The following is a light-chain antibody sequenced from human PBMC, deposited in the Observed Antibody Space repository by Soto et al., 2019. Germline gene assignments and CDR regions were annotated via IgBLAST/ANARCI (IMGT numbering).Light chain of an antibody. J-gene: IGKJ4*01. CDR3: QQGSSSPLT. CDR1: QTISTY. CDR2: AAS. Sequence: DIQMTQSPSSLSASVGDRVTITCRASQTISTYLNWYQQRPGKAPKVLIYAASSLQSGVPSRFSGSGSGTEFTLTISGLQPEDLATYYCQQGSSSPLTFGGGTRVEI. V-gene: IGKV1-39*01.